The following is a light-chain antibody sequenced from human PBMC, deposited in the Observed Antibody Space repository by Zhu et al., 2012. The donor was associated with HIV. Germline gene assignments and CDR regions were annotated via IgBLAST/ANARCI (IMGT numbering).Light chain of an antibody. CDR1: QSVSSN. J-gene: IGKJ1*01. Sequence: EILMTQSPATLSVSPGERVTLSCRAGQSVSSNLAWYQQKPGQALRLLIYGASTRATGIPARFSGGGSGTEFTFTISSMQSEDFAVYYCQQYNDWPPTFGQGTRVEIK. V-gene: IGKV3-15*01. CDR2: GAS. CDR3: QQYNDWPPT.